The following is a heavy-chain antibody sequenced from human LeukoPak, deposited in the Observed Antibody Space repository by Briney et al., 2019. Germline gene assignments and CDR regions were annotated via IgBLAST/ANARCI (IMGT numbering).Heavy chain of an antibody. D-gene: IGHD6-13*01. CDR1: GYTFTGYY. CDR3: ARDNSSSWYGYWDY. CDR2: INPNSGGT. Sequence: ASMKVSCKASGYTFTGYYIHWLRQAPGQGVEWMGWINPNSGGTNYAQKFQGRVTMTRDTSISTAYIELSRLRSDDTAVYYCARDNSSSWYGYWDYWGQGTLVTVSS. J-gene: IGHJ4*02. V-gene: IGHV1-2*02.